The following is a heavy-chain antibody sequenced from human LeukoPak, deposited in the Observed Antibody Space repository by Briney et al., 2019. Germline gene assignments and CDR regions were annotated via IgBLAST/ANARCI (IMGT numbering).Heavy chain of an antibody. Sequence: GGSLRLSCAASGFTFSNFAMSWVRQAPGKGLEWVAAIDNRGDATYYPDSVRGRFTISRDNSRNTLYLQMHSLRADDTAVYYCARNSYSTGWYFFDYWGLGTLVTVSS. D-gene: IGHD6-19*01. CDR2: IDNRGDAT. V-gene: IGHV3-23*01. CDR1: GFTFSNFA. CDR3: ARNSYSTGWYFFDY. J-gene: IGHJ4*02.